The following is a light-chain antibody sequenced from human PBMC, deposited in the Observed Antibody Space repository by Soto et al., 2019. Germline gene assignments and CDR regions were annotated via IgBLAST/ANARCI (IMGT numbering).Light chain of an antibody. CDR2: AAS. Sequence: AIQMTQLPSSLSASVGDRVTLTCRASQDIRRDLGWYHQGPGKAPKLLIYAASTLQSGVPSRFSGSGSGTDFTLTISSLQPEDFATYYCLQGYQYPLTFGGGTKVEIK. CDR3: LQGYQYPLT. CDR1: QDIRRD. J-gene: IGKJ4*01. V-gene: IGKV1-6*01.